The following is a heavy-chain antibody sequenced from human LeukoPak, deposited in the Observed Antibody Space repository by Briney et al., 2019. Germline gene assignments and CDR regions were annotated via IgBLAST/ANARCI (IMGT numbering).Heavy chain of an antibody. CDR2: ISTSGSTI. D-gene: IGHD6-13*01. Sequence: TGGSLRLSCAASGFNFSSYEMIWVRQAPGKGLEWASYISTSGSTIYYGDSVEGRFTISRDNAMNSLYLQMNSLRAGDTAVHHCGRGDYSRSWYLDHWGQGTLVTVSS. CDR1: GFNFSSYE. J-gene: IGHJ4*02. V-gene: IGHV3-48*03. CDR3: GRGDYSRSWYLDH.